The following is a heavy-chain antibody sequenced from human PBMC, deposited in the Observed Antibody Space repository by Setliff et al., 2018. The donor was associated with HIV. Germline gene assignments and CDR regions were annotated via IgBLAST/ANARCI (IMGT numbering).Heavy chain of an antibody. J-gene: IGHJ6*02. D-gene: IGHD3-10*01. CDR1: GASISDSNSY. V-gene: IGHV4-39*01. CDR2: IYQSGST. CDR3: AGRIDYGYHYYYPIDV. Sequence: KPSETLSLTCAVYGASISDSNSYWGWIRQPPGKRLEWLGSIYQSGSTSYNPSLSSRLTISVDTSKNQVSLRLSSVSAADMAVHFCAGRIDYGYHYYYPIDVWGQGTTVT.